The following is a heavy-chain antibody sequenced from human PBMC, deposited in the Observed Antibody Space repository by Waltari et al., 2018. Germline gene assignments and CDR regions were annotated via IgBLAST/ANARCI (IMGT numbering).Heavy chain of an antibody. Sequence: QLQLQESGPGLVRASETVSLTCTVSGASVSRSSHFWGWIRQPPGKGLDWIGSMYYGGTPYYNPSLKSRVTISIDTSKNQFSLKLRSVTAADTALYYFARHDSGHYGSGIDYWGQGTLVSVSS. CDR3: ARHDSGHYGSGIDY. CDR2: MYYGGTP. J-gene: IGHJ4*02. V-gene: IGHV4-39*01. D-gene: IGHD3-10*01. CDR1: GASVSRSSHF.